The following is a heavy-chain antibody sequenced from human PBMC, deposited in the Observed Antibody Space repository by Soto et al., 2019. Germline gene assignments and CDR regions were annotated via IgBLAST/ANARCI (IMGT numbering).Heavy chain of an antibody. J-gene: IGHJ6*02. D-gene: IGHD6-6*01. Sequence: VQLVESGGGLVQPGGSLRLSCAASGFTFSSYAMHWVRQAPGKGLEWVAVISYDGSNKYYADSVKGRFTISRDNSKNTLYLQMNSLRAEDTAVYYCAREQLAGFYGMDVWGQGTTVTVSS. CDR2: ISYDGSNK. V-gene: IGHV3-30-3*01. CDR3: AREQLAGFYGMDV. CDR1: GFTFSSYA.